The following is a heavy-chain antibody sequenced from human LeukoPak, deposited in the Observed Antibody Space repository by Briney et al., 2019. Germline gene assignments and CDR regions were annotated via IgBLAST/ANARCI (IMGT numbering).Heavy chain of an antibody. V-gene: IGHV1-24*01. CDR3: ATGHHYYDSSGYFRDSDY. J-gene: IGHJ4*02. CDR2: FDPEDGET. Sequence: ASVKVSCKVSGYTLTELSMHWVRQAPGKGLEWMGGFDPEDGETIYAQKFQGRVTMTEDTSTDTAYMELSSLRSEDTAVYYCATGHHYYDSSGYFRDSDYWAREPWSPSPQ. CDR1: GYTLTELS. D-gene: IGHD3-22*01.